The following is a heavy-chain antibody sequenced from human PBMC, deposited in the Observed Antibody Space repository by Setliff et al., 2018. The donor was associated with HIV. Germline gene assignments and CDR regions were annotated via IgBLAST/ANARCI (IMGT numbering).Heavy chain of an antibody. Sequence: SETLSLTCAVYGGSFSAYYWSWIRQPPGKGLEWIGEINHSGSTNYNPSLKTRVTKSVDTSKNQFSLKLNSVTAADTAVYYCARGFLNWLGFEQEYYGMDVWGQGTTVTVSS. CDR2: INHSGST. J-gene: IGHJ6*02. CDR3: ARGFLNWLGFEQEYYGMDV. CDR1: GGSFSAYY. D-gene: IGHD3-3*01. V-gene: IGHV4-34*01.